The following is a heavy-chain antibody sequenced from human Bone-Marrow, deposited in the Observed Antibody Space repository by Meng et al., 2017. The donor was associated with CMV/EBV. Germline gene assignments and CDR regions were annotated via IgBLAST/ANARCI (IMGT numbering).Heavy chain of an antibody. CDR2: INSDGSST. CDR1: GFTFSSYA. J-gene: IGHJ4*02. CDR3: ARDHINYYDSSGTVDY. D-gene: IGHD3-22*01. V-gene: IGHV3-74*01. Sequence: GESLKISCAASGFTFSSYAMHWVRQAPGKGLVWVSRINSDGSSTSYADSVKGRFTISRDNAKNTLYLQMNSLRAEDTAVYYCARDHINYYDSSGTVDYWGQGTLVTVSS.